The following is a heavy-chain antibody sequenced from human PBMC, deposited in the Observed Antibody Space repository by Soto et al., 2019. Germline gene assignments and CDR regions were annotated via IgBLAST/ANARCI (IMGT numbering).Heavy chain of an antibody. CDR2: ISAYNGNT. V-gene: IGHV1-18*01. J-gene: IGHJ4*02. Sequence: ASVKVSCKASGYTFTSYGISWVRQAPGQGLEWMGWISAYNGNTNYAQKLQGRVTMTTDTSTSTAYMGLRSLRSDDTAVYYCARDGGRIVATTNDYWGQGTLVTVSS. CDR1: GYTFTSYG. CDR3: ARDGGRIVATTNDY. D-gene: IGHD5-12*01.